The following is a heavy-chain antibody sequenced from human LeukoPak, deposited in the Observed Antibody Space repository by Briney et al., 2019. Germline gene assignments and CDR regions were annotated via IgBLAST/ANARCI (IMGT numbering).Heavy chain of an antibody. CDR2: ISSRSSHT. CDR1: RFTFSDYY. J-gene: IGHJ4*02. Sequence: GGSLRLSCAASRFTFSDYYMSWIRQAPRKGLEWVSYISSRSSHTNYADSVKGRFTISRDNAKNSLYLQMNSLRAEDTAVYYCARFSSGWYYFDYWGQGTLVTVSS. CDR3: ARFSSGWYYFDY. V-gene: IGHV3-11*03. D-gene: IGHD6-19*01.